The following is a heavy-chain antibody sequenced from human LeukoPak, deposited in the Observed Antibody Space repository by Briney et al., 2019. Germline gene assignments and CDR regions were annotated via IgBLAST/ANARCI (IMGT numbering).Heavy chain of an antibody. V-gene: IGHV1-8*01. D-gene: IGHD6-19*01. J-gene: IGHJ4*02. Sequence: GASVKVSCKASGYTFTSYDIHWVRQATGQGLEWMGRVNPNRGDTDYAQKFQGRITMTRDTSISAAYMELSSLRSEDTALYYCVRSFPRFIPVEGTGGGTWGQGTLVTVSS. CDR2: VNPNRGDT. CDR1: GYTFTSYD. CDR3: VRSFPRFIPVEGTGGGT.